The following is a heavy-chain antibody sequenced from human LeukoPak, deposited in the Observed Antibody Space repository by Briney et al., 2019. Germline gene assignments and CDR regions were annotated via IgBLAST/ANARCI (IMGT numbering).Heavy chain of an antibody. CDR3: ARDSGDVLSN. CDR1: GGSISSSSYY. J-gene: IGHJ4*02. CDR2: IYYSGST. V-gene: IGHV4-39*07. D-gene: IGHD3-10*01. Sequence: SETLSLTCTVSGGSISSSSYYWGWIRQPPGKGLEWIGSIYYSGSTYYNPSLKSRVTISVDTSKNQFSLKLSSVTAADTAVYYCARDSGDVLSNWGQGTLVTVSS.